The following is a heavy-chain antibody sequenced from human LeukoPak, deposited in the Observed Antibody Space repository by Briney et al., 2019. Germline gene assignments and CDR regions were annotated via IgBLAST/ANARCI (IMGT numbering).Heavy chain of an antibody. J-gene: IGHJ6*03. CDR3: ARAGIPTPYYYYYYYMDV. Sequence: SVKVSCKASGGTFSSYAISWVRQAPGQGLERMGGIIPIFGTANYAQKFQGRVTITTDESTSTAYMELSSLRSEDTAVYYCARAGIPTPYYYYYYYMDVWGKGTTVTVSS. D-gene: IGHD1-14*01. CDR1: GGTFSSYA. V-gene: IGHV1-69*05. CDR2: IIPIFGTA.